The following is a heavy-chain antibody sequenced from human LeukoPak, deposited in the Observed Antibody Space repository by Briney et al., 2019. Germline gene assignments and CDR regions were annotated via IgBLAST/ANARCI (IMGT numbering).Heavy chain of an antibody. D-gene: IGHD3-16*01. CDR2: IYYSGST. CDR3: ARRGWGEYHFDY. CDR1: GGSISSSSYY. Sequence: PSETLSLTCSVSGGSISSSSYYWGWIRQPPGKGLEWIGSIYYSGSTYYNPSLKSRVTIFVDTSKNQFSLKLSSVTAADTAVYYCARRGWGEYHFDYWGQGTLVTVSS. V-gene: IGHV4-39*01. J-gene: IGHJ4*02.